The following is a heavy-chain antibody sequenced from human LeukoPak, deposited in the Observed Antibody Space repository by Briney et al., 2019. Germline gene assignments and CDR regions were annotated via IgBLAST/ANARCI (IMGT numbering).Heavy chain of an antibody. CDR3: ARPVPYDFDF. CDR2: INPISGGT. J-gene: IGHJ4*02. D-gene: IGHD4-17*01. Sequence: GSVKVSCMASGYTFTGYYMHAVRQAPGRGGEWMGWINPISGGTNYAQKFRGRGTMTRDKSISTDYMDVSRLRSDDTSVYYCARPVPYDFDFWGQGTLVTVSS. V-gene: IGHV1-2*02. CDR1: GYTFTGYY.